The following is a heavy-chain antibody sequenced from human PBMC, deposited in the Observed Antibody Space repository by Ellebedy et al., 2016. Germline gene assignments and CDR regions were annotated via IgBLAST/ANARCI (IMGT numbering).Heavy chain of an antibody. CDR1: GFTFSRHW. V-gene: IGHV3-74*01. J-gene: IGHJ4*02. D-gene: IGHD2-2*01. Sequence: GESLKISXAASGFTFSRHWMHWVRQAPGKGPVWVSRIKSDGSSTSYADSVKGRFTISRDNSKNTLYLQMNSLRLEETAIYYCAKDPGAKSASSPGDYWGQGTLVTVSS. CDR2: IKSDGSST. CDR3: AKDPGAKSASSPGDY.